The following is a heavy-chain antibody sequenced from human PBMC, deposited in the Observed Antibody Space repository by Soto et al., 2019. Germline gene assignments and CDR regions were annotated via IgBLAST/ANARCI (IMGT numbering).Heavy chain of an antibody. CDR2: IDGSVGIT. J-gene: IGHJ5*02. CDR3: VKNSGWFNT. D-gene: IGHD3-10*01. Sequence: GGSLRLSFAASGFTFGTTDMSWVRQAPGEGLEWVSTIDGSVGITYYADSVKGRFTISRDNSRNTVYLQMNSLRGDDTALYYCVKNSGWFNTWGQGALVTVSS. V-gene: IGHV3-23*01. CDR1: GFTFGTTD.